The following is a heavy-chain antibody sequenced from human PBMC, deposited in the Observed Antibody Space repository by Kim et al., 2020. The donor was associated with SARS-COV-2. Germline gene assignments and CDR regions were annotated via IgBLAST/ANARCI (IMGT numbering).Heavy chain of an antibody. Sequence: GESLKISCKGSGYSFTNSWIGWVRQMPGKGLEWMXIIYPGDSDTRYSPSFQGRVTISADKSISTAYLQWSSLKASDTAIYYCAKHLNYYGSGRYFDYWGQGTLVTVSS. J-gene: IGHJ4*02. D-gene: IGHD3-10*01. CDR3: AKHLNYYGSGRYFDY. V-gene: IGHV5-51*01. CDR1: GYSFTNSW. CDR2: IYPGDSDT.